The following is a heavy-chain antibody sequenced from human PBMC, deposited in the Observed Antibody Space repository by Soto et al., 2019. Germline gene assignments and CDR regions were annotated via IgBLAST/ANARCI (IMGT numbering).Heavy chain of an antibody. CDR2: VYHTGLT. CDR1: GDSITTNKW. Sequence: SETLSLTCAVSGDSITTNKWWSWVRQPPGKGLEWIGEVYHTGLTNYNSSLKSRVTMSVDTPKNQFSLKLTSVTAADTAMYYCARDVAVPGESDRFDQWGQGTLVTVSS. CDR3: ARDVAVPGESDRFDQ. V-gene: IGHV4-4*02. D-gene: IGHD6-19*01. J-gene: IGHJ4*02.